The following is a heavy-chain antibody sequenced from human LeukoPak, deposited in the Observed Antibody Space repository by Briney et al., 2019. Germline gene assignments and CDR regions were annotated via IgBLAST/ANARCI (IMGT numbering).Heavy chain of an antibody. CDR2: IKSDGST. CDR3: ARAPSEIGGYYPEYFRH. D-gene: IGHD3-22*01. V-gene: IGHV3-74*01. CDR1: GFTFSSYW. Sequence: GGSLRLSCAASGFTFSSYWMHWARQAPGKGLVWVSRIKSDGSTNYADSVKGRFTISRDNAKNTVSLQMNSLRAEDTGVYYCARAPSEIGGYYPEYFRHWGQGTLVTVSS. J-gene: IGHJ1*01.